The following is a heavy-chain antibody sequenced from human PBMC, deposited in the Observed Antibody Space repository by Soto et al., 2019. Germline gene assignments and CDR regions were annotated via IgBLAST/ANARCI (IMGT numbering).Heavy chain of an antibody. Sequence: QVQLVQSGAELKKPGASLKVSCKTSGYTFTRSGISWVRQAPGQGLEYMGYISGYNGDIKYAQKFQGRVTMTTDTSTSTAYMELRSLRSDDTAMYYCARFGYGANFLDYWGQGTLVTVSS. V-gene: IGHV1-18*01. CDR2: ISGYNGDI. D-gene: IGHD4-17*01. CDR1: GYTFTRSG. CDR3: ARFGYGANFLDY. J-gene: IGHJ4*02.